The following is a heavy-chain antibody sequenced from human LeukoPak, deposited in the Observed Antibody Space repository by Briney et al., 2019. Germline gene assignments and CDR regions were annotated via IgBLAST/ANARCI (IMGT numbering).Heavy chain of an antibody. CDR1: GFTFDYYW. D-gene: IGHD3-22*01. V-gene: IGHV3-74*01. Sequence: GGSLRLSCAASGFTFDYYWMHWVRQAPGKGLMWVSRINTDGSNTHYADSVKGRFTISRHNAKNTLYLQMNGLRVEDTAVYYCVVWGEDRSGHRFDFWGQGTLVTVSS. J-gene: IGHJ4*02. CDR3: VVWGEDRSGHRFDF. CDR2: INTDGSNT.